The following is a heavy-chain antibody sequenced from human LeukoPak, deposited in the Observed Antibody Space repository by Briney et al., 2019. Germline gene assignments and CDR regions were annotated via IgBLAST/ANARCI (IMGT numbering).Heavy chain of an antibody. CDR1: GFTVSRNY. CDR2: IYSGGST. V-gene: IGHV3-66*01. CDR3: ASNYDYVWGSYRPGDSYYYYMDV. D-gene: IGHD3-16*02. J-gene: IGHJ6*03. Sequence: GGSLRLSCAASGFTVSRNYMSWVRQAPGKGLEWVSVIYSGGSTYYADSVKGRFTISRDNAKNSLYLQMNSLRAEDTAVYYCASNYDYVWGSYRPGDSYYYYMDVWGKGTTVTVSS.